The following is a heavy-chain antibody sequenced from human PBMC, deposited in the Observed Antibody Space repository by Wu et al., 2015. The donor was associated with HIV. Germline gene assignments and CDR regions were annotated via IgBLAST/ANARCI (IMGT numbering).Heavy chain of an antibody. V-gene: IGHV1-69*12. CDR1: GGTFSRNA. CDR3: VRDYFDSPLDP. CDR2: IIPFFGIA. D-gene: IGHD3-22*01. J-gene: IGHJ5*02. Sequence: QVKLVQSEAEVKSPGSSVKVSCKASGGTFSRNAVSWVRQAPGQGLQWMGGIIPFFGIANYAQNFKGRVTITVDDSSNTAFMQLNSLTSDDTAVYYCVRDYFDSPLDPWGQGTLVTVSS.